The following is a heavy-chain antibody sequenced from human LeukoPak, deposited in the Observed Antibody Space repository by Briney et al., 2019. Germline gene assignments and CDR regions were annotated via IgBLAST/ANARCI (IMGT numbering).Heavy chain of an antibody. D-gene: IGHD5-24*01. J-gene: IGHJ4*02. V-gene: IGHV4-39*07. CDR3: ARMIEMATPRGYYFDY. Sequence: PSETLSLTCTVSGGSISSSSYYWGWIRQPPGKGLEWIGSIYYSGSTYYNPSLKSRVTISVDTSKNQFSLKLSSVTAADTAVYYCARMIEMATPRGYYFDYWGQGTLVTVSS. CDR2: IYYSGST. CDR1: GGSISSSSYY.